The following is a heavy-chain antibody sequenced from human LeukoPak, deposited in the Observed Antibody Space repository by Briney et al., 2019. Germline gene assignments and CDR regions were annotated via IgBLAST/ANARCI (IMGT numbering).Heavy chain of an antibody. J-gene: IGHJ5*02. CDR1: GYTFTSYG. CDR2: INPNSGGT. V-gene: IGHV1-18*01. Sequence: GASVKVSCKASGYTFTSYGISWVRQAPGQGLEWMGWINPNSGGTNYAQKLQGRVTMTTDTSTSTAYMELRSLRSDDTAVYYCARDLNWFDPWGQGTLVTVSS. CDR3: ARDLNWFDP.